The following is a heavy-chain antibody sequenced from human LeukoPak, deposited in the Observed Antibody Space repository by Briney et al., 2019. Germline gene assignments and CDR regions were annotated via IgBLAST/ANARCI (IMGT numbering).Heavy chain of an antibody. Sequence: SETLSLTCTVSGGSISSYYWSWIRQPPGKGLEWIGYIYYSGSTNYNPSLKSRVTISVDTSKNQFSLKLSSVTAADTAVYYCARNKRRDGYNNYFAYWGQGTLVTVSS. CDR2: IYYSGST. D-gene: IGHD5-24*01. J-gene: IGHJ4*02. CDR1: GGSISSYY. CDR3: ARNKRRDGYNNYFAY. V-gene: IGHV4-59*01.